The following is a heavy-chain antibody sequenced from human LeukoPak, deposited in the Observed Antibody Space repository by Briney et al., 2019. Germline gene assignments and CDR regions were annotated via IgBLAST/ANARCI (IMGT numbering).Heavy chain of an antibody. Sequence: PSETLSLTCTVSGGSISSYYWSWIRQPAGKGLEWIGRIYISGSTNYNPSLKSRVTMSVDTSKNQFSLKLSSVTAADTAVYYCARLRFLEWHGNNWFDPWGQGTLVTVSS. CDR1: GGSISSYY. V-gene: IGHV4-4*07. CDR3: ARLRFLEWHGNNWFDP. CDR2: IYISGST. J-gene: IGHJ5*02. D-gene: IGHD3-3*01.